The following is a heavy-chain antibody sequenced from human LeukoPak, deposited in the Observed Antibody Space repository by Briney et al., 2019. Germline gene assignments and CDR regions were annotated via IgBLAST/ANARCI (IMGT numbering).Heavy chain of an antibody. Sequence: SETLSLTCAVSGGSISSGGYSWSWIRQPPGKGLEWIGEINHSGSTNYNPSLKSRVTISVDTSKNQFSLKLSSVTAADTAVYYCARGPTWSSYFDYWGQGTLVTVSS. D-gene: IGHD3-3*01. CDR1: GGSISSGGYS. CDR3: ARGPTWSSYFDY. V-gene: IGHV4-34*01. CDR2: INHSGST. J-gene: IGHJ4*02.